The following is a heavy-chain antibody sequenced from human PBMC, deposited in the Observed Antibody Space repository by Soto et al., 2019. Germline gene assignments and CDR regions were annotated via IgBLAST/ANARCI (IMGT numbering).Heavy chain of an antibody. CDR1: GYSFTSYL. V-gene: IGHV5-51*01. D-gene: IGHD1-7*01. CDR3: ARHLPTQTGTTSPPGYGMDV. Sequence: GESLKISCKGYGYSFTSYLIGWVRQMPGKGLEWMGLIYPGDSDTRYSPSFQGQVTISADKAISTAYLQWSSLKASDTAMYYCARHLPTQTGTTSPPGYGMDVWGQGPTVTVSS. CDR2: IYPGDSDT. J-gene: IGHJ6*02.